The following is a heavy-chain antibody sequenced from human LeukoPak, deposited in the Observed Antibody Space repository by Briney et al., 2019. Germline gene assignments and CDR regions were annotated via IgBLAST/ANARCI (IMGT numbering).Heavy chain of an antibody. Sequence: SVKVSCKASGGTFRSYAINWVRQAPGQGLEWIGRIIPILGIANYAQKFQGRVTITADKSTSTAYMELSSLRSEDTAVYYCARIPYYYDSSGPRRHRYFDLWGRGTLVTVSS. CDR3: ARIPYYYDSSGPRRHRYFDL. D-gene: IGHD3-22*01. CDR2: IIPILGIA. CDR1: GGTFRSYA. V-gene: IGHV1-69*04. J-gene: IGHJ2*01.